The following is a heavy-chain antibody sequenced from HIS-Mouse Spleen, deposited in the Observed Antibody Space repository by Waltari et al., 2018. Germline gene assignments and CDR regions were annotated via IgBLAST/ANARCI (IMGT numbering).Heavy chain of an antibody. CDR3: AKDRGSPLYFDY. CDR2: ISNDGSKT. CDR1: GVTFSSYG. D-gene: IGHD1-26*01. J-gene: IGHJ4*02. V-gene: IGHV3-30*18. Sequence: QVQLVESGGGVVQPGRSLRLSCAASGVTFSSYGMHWVRQAPGKGIEWDAVISNDGSKTDDAESVNVRFTIARDNSKNSLYLQMNRLRAEDTAVYYCAKDRGSPLYFDYWGQGTLVTVSS.